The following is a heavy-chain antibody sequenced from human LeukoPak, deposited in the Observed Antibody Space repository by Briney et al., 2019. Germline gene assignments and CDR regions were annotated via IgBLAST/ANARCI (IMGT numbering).Heavy chain of an antibody. Sequence: GGSLRLSCAASGFTFSSYGMHWVRQAPGKGLEWVAFIRYDGSNKYYADSVKGRFTISRDNSKNTLYLQMNSLRAEDTAVYYCARTRDSSGCFDLWGQGALVTVSS. V-gene: IGHV3-30*02. J-gene: IGHJ5*02. CDR3: ARTRDSSGCFDL. D-gene: IGHD6-19*01. CDR2: IRYDGSNK. CDR1: GFTFSSYG.